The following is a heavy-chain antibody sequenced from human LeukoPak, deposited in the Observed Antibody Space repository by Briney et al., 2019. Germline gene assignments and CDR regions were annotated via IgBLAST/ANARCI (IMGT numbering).Heavy chain of an antibody. J-gene: IGHJ5*02. CDR3: ARDKSSGWYRDPHNWFDP. CDR1: GGTFSSYA. CDR2: IIPIFGTA. V-gene: IGHV1-69*13. D-gene: IGHD6-19*01. Sequence: ASVKVSCKASGGTFSSYAISWVRQAPGQGLEWMGGIIPIFGTANYAQKFQGRVTITADESTSTAYMELSSLRSEDTAVYYCARDKSSGWYRDPHNWFDPWGQGTLVTVSS.